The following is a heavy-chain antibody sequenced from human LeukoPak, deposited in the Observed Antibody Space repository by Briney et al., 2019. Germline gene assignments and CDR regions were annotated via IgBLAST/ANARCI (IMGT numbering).Heavy chain of an antibody. Sequence: SETLSLTCTVSGGSISSYYWSWIRQPPGKGLEWIGYIYYSGSTNYNPSLKSRVTISVDTSKNQFSLKLSPVTAADTAVYYCARLTYYDLWSGYYGGYFDYWGQGTLVTVSS. CDR2: IYYSGST. CDR1: GGSISSYY. CDR3: ARLTYYDLWSGYYGGYFDY. D-gene: IGHD3-3*01. J-gene: IGHJ4*02. V-gene: IGHV4-59*01.